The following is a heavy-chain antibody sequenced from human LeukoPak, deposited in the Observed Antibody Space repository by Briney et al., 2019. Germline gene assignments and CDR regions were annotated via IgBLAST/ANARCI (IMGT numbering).Heavy chain of an antibody. J-gene: IGHJ4*02. D-gene: IGHD3-10*01. CDR2: INHSGST. CDR1: GGSFSGYY. Sequence: PSETLSLTCAVYGGSFSGYYWSWIRQPPGKGLEWIGEINHSGSTNYNPSLKSRVTISVDTSKNQFSLKLSSVTAADTAVYYCARVDGITMVRGAKYFDYWGQGTLVTVSS. V-gene: IGHV4-34*01. CDR3: ARVDGITMVRGAKYFDY.